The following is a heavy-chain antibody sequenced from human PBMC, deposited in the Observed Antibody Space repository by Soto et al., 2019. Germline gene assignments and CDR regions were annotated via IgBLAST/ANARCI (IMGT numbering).Heavy chain of an antibody. CDR3: ARDLRYCSSTSCYYYYYGMDV. CDR2: IYYSGST. Sequence: SETLSLTCTVSGGSISSYYWSWIRQPPGKGLEWIGYIYYSGSTNYNPSLKSRVTISVDTSKNQFSLKLSSVTAADTAVCYCARDLRYCSSTSCYYYYYGMDVWGQGTTVTVSS. D-gene: IGHD2-2*01. CDR1: GGSISSYY. J-gene: IGHJ6*02. V-gene: IGHV4-59*01.